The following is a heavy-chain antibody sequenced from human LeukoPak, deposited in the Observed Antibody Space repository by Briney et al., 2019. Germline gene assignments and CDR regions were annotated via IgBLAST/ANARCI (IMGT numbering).Heavy chain of an antibody. J-gene: IGHJ4*02. Sequence: ASVKVSCKASGYTFTSYGISWVRQAPGQGLEWMGWISAYNGNTNYAQKLQGRVTMTTDTSTSTAYMELRSLRSDDTAVYYCARGPDCSSTSCYRDPSLFDYWGQGTLVTVSS. CDR3: ARGPDCSSTSCYRDPSLFDY. CDR2: ISAYNGNT. CDR1: GYTFTSYG. V-gene: IGHV1-18*01. D-gene: IGHD2-2*01.